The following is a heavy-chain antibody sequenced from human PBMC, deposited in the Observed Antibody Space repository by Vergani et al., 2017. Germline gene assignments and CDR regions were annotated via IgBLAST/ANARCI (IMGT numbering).Heavy chain of an antibody. J-gene: IGHJ6*03. CDR2: ISYDGSNK. Sequence: QVQLVESGGGVVQPGRSLRLSCAASVFTFSSYAMHWVRQAPGKGLEWVAVISYDGSNKYYADSVKGRFTISRDNSKNTLYLQMNSRRAEDAAVSYCARDGTCVGSRRYYDYMDVWGKGTPVTVSS. V-gene: IGHV3-30-3*01. D-gene: IGHD1-26*01. CDR1: VFTFSSYA. CDR3: ARDGTCVGSRRYYDYMDV.